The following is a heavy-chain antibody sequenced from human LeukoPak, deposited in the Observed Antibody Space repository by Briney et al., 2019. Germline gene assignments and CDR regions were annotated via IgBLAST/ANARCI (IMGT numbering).Heavy chain of an antibody. J-gene: IGHJ6*03. D-gene: IGHD2-15*01. CDR2: INPNNGGT. V-gene: IGHV1-2*02. CDR3: AREPYCSGGSCGGYYYYYMDV. Sequence: ASVKVSCKASGYTFNVYYIHWVRRAPGQGLEWMGWINPNNGGTNYAQKFQGRVIMTRDTSISTAYMEVSRLRFDDTAVYYCAREPYCSGGSCGGYYYYYMDVWGKGTTVTVSS. CDR1: GYTFNVYY.